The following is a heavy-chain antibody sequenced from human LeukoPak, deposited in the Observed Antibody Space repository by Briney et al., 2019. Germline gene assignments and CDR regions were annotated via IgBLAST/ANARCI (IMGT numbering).Heavy chain of an antibody. Sequence: PSETLSLTCAVYGGSFSGYYCSWLRQPPGKGLEWLGEINHSGSTNYNPSLKSRVTISVDTSKNLFSLKLSSGTAADTAVYYCARRLAFGGVIVYFDYWGQGTLVTVSS. CDR1: GGSFSGYY. D-gene: IGHD3-16*02. V-gene: IGHV4-34*01. CDR2: INHSGST. J-gene: IGHJ4*02. CDR3: ARRLAFGGVIVYFDY.